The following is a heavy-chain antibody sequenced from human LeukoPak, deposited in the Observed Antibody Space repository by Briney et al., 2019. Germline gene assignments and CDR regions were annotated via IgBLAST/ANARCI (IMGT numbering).Heavy chain of an antibody. J-gene: IGHJ4*02. V-gene: IGHV4-34*01. CDR1: GGSFSGYY. D-gene: IGHD4-23*01. CDR3: ARNGGNSAFDY. Sequence: SETLSLTCAVYGGSFSGYYWSWIRQPPGKGLEWIGEINHSGSTNYNPSLKSRVTISVDTSKNQFSLKLNSVTAADTAVYYCARNGGNSAFDYWGQGTLVTVSS. CDR2: INHSGST.